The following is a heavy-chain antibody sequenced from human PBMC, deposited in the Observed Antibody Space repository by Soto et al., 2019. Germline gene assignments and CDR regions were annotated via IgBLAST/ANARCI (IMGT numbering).Heavy chain of an antibody. D-gene: IGHD2-21*01. V-gene: IGHV5-51*01. CDR2: IFPGDSDT. CDR3: ARGGIFVYSSGY. CDR1: GYNLVAYW. J-gene: IGHJ4*01. Sequence: GESLNIYCQSAGYNLVAYWIGWERQMPGKGLEWMGIIFPGDSDTRYRPSFQGQVTISVDRSINTAYLQWSSLKASDTAMYFCARGGIFVYSSGYWG.